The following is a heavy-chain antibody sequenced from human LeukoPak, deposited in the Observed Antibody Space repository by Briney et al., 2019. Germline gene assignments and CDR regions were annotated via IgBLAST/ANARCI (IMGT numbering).Heavy chain of an antibody. CDR3: ATGYSSGWYFYFQH. V-gene: IGHV3-7*01. D-gene: IGHD6-19*01. CDR1: GFTFGSYS. J-gene: IGHJ1*01. Sequence: GGSLRLSCAASGFTFGSYSMTWVRQAPGKGLEWVANIKQDGSEKNYVDSVKGRFTISRDNAKNSLSLRMNSLSAEDTAVYYCATGYSSGWYFYFQHWGQGSLVSVSS. CDR2: IKQDGSEK.